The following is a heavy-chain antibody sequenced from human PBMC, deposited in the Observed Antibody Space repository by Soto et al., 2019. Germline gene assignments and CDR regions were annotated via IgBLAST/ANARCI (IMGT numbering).Heavy chain of an antibody. CDR1: GFTFSDYF. V-gene: IGHV3-11*01. D-gene: IGHD2-15*01. CDR2: VSRSGSSI. CDR3: PRVPKGVVVAANDY. Sequence: QVQLVESGGGLVKPGGSLRLSCAASGFTFSDYFMSCIRQAPGQGLEWVSYVSRSGSSIYYADSVKGRFTISRDNAKNSLYLQMNSLRPEDTAVYYCPRVPKGVVVAANDYWGQGSLVTVSS. J-gene: IGHJ4*02.